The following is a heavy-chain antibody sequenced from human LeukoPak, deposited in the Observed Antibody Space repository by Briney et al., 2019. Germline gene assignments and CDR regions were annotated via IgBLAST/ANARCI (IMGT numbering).Heavy chain of an antibody. D-gene: IGHD3-10*01. CDR2: VKQDGSEK. CDR3: SGGSRFVDY. CDR1: GFTFNNYW. V-gene: IGHV3-7*04. J-gene: IGHJ4*02. Sequence: PGGSLRLSCAASGFTFNNYWMSWVRQAPGKGLEWVANVKQDGSEKYYVDSVKGRFTISRDNAKNSLFLQMNSLRVEDTAVYYCSGGSRFVDYWGQGTLVTVSS.